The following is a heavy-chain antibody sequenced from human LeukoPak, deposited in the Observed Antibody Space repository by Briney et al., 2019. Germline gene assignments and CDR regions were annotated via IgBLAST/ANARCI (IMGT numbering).Heavy chain of an antibody. D-gene: IGHD4-17*01. J-gene: IGHJ4*02. V-gene: IGHV3-7*01. CDR1: GFTFSSYW. CDR3: ARETLFYCDYDY. Sequence: GGSLRLSCAASGFTFSSYWTSWVRQAPGKGLEWVANIKQDGSEKYYVDSVKGRFTISRDNAKNSLYLQMNSLRADDTAVYYCARETLFYCDYDYWGQGTLVTVSS. CDR2: IKQDGSEK.